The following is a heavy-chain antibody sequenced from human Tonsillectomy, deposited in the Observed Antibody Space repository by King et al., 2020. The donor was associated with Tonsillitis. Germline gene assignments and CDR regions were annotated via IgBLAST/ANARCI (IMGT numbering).Heavy chain of an antibody. CDR3: ATNRRAVSNTPYYFEY. V-gene: IGHV3-21*01. CDR2: ISGNSDYT. D-gene: IGHD6-19*01. Sequence: VQLVESGGGLVKPGGSLRLSCTASGFTFTTYGWNWVRQAPGKGLEWVSFISGNSDYTYFADSVKGRFTISRDNAKHSLYLQMNSLRAEDTAVYFCATNRRAVSNTPYYFEYWGQGSLVTVAA. CDR1: GFTFTTYG. J-gene: IGHJ4*02.